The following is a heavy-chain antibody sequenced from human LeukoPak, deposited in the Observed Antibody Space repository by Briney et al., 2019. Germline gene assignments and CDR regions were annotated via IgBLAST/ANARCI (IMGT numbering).Heavy chain of an antibody. J-gene: IGHJ4*02. CDR1: GFTFSSYG. V-gene: IGHV3-30*02. CDR2: IRYDGSNK. D-gene: IGHD2-2*02. Sequence: PGGSLRLSCAASGFTFSSYGMHWVRQAPGKGLVWVAFIRYDGSNKYYADSVKGRFTISRDNSKNTLYLQMNSLRAEDTAVYYCAKDWGYCSSTSCYILSAGFDYWGQGTLVTVSS. CDR3: AKDWGYCSSTSCYILSAGFDY.